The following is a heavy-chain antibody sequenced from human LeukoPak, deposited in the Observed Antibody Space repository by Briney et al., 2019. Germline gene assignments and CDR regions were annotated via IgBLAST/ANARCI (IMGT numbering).Heavy chain of an antibody. CDR2: ISYDGSNK. CDR3: AKEGNMVVTLYCYMDI. CDR1: GFTFSNYG. V-gene: IGHV3-30*18. D-gene: IGHD4-23*01. J-gene: IGHJ6*03. Sequence: PGGSLRLSCAASGFTFSNYGMHWVRQAPGKGLEWVAVISYDGSNKYYADSVKGRFTISRDNSKNTLYLLVHSLRAEDTAVYFCAKEGNMVVTLYCYMDIWGKGTTVTVSS.